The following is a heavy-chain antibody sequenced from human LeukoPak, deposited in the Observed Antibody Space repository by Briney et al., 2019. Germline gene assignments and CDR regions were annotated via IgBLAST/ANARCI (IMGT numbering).Heavy chain of an antibody. V-gene: IGHV4-30-4*08. CDR2: IYYSGSA. CDR1: GASIRNDNYF. Sequence: SQTLSLTCTVSGASIRNDNYFWIWLRQPPGEGLEGIGYIYYSGSAHYNPSLKSRVTISVDTSKNQFSLRLSSVTAADTAVYYCAREVISPADSDGFDLWGQGTMVTVSS. J-gene: IGHJ3*01. D-gene: IGHD2-2*01. CDR3: AREVISPADSDGFDL.